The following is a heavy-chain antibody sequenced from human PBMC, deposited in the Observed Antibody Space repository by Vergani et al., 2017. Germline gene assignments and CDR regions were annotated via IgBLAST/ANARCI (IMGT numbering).Heavy chain of an antibody. CDR1: GGTFSSYP. CDR2: IIPVFGTA. V-gene: IGHV1-69*01. Sequence: QVQLVQSGAEVKKPGSSVKVSCKASGGTFSSYPISWVRQAPGQGLEWMGGIIPVFGTANNAQKFQGRVTITADASTSTAYMELSSLASEDPAVYYCARGSYNWFGYYYYYMDVWGKGTAVTVSS. J-gene: IGHJ6*03. D-gene: IGHD1-1*01. CDR3: ARGSYNWFGYYYYYMDV.